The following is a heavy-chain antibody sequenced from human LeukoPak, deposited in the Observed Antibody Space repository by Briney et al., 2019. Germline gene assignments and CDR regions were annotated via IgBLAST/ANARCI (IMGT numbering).Heavy chain of an antibody. D-gene: IGHD7-27*01. V-gene: IGHV3-30*03. CDR3: AREATWGPRYFDH. CDR1: GFSFTNHA. Sequence: GGSLRLSCVASGFSFTNHAMHWVRQAPGKGLEWVSVISSDGDAKFYGDSVKGRFTLSRDNSKNMFFVQMKILTVEDTAIYYCAREATWGPRYFDHWGQGTPVTVSS. CDR2: ISSDGDAK. J-gene: IGHJ4*02.